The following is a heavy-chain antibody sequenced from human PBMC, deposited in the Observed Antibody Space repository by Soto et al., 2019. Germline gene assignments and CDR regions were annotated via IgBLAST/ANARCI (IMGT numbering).Heavy chain of an antibody. CDR1: GGSISSSSYY. CDR2: IYYSGST. Sequence: QLQLQESGPGLVKPSETLSLTCTVSGGSISSSSYYWGWMRQPPGKAQEWCGSIYYSGSTYYNPSLKRQVPISVDTSKNQFSLQLSSVTAADTAVYYCARDEDGDYVPTDRRWFDPWGQGTLVTVSS. CDR3: ARDEDGDYVPTDRRWFDP. J-gene: IGHJ5*02. V-gene: IGHV4-39*02. D-gene: IGHD4-17*01.